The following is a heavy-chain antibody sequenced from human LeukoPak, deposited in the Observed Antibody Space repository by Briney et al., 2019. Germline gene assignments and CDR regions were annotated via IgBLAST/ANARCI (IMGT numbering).Heavy chain of an antibody. V-gene: IGHV4-4*09. D-gene: IGHD5-18*01. CDR3: ARQGGYRGYMDV. CDR2: IYASGST. CDR1: GGSISSYY. J-gene: IGHJ6*03. Sequence: PSETLSLTCTVSGGSISSYYWSWIRQSPGKGLAWIGYIYASGSTNYNPSLKGRVIISVDMSKNQFSLKLNSVTAADTAVYYCARQGGYRGYMDVWGKGTTVTVSS.